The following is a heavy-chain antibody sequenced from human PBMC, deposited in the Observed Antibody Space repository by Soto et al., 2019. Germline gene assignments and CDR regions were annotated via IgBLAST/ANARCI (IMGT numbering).Heavy chain of an antibody. CDR3: ARDWRAVTGALYDY. CDR1: GYTFTSYG. D-gene: IGHD3-9*01. V-gene: IGHV1-18*01. CDR2: ISAYNGNT. J-gene: IGHJ4*02. Sequence: EASVKVSCKASGYTFTSYGISWVRQAPGQGIEWMGWISAYNGNTNYAQKLQGRVTMTTDTSTGTAYMELRSLRSDDTAVYYCARDWRAVTGALYDYWGQGTLVTVSS.